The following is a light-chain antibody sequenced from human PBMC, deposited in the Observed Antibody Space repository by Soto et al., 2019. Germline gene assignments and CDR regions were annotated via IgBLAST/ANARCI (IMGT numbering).Light chain of an antibody. V-gene: IGKV3-15*01. Sequence: ETVMTQSPGTLSVSLGERATLSCRASQSVGSNLAWYQQRPGQAPRLLIYGASTRATGIPARFSGSGSGTGFTLTISSLQSEDFAVYYCQEYNNWPPWTFGQGTKVDIK. J-gene: IGKJ1*01. CDR1: QSVGSN. CDR3: QEYNNWPPWT. CDR2: GAS.